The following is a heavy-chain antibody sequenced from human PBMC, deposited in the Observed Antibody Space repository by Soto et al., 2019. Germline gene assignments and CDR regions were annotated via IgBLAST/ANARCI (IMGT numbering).Heavy chain of an antibody. D-gene: IGHD3-9*01. V-gene: IGHV3-23*01. CDR1: GFTFSSYA. J-gene: IGHJ4*02. CDR2: IIGSGGST. CDR3: AKAGILTGYYTNYFDY. Sequence: GGSLRLSCAASGFTFSSYAMSWVRQAPGKGLEWVSAIIGSGGSTYYADSGKGRFTISRDNSKNTLYLQMNSLRAEDTAVYYCAKAGILTGYYTNYFDYWGQGTLVTVSS.